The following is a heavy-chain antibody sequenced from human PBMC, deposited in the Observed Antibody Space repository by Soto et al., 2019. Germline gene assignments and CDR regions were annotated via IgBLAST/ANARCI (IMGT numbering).Heavy chain of an antibody. CDR3: ASGGWETPI. Sequence: EVQLVKSGGGLVQPGGSLRLSCAASGFTFTIYWMTWVRQAPGKGLEWVATINPDGREKYYVDSVKGRFTISRDNAEKSLYLQMNSLTAEDTAVYYCASGGWETPIWGQGTLVTVSS. CDR1: GFTFTIYW. D-gene: IGHD1-26*01. CDR2: INPDGREK. V-gene: IGHV3-7*03. J-gene: IGHJ4*02.